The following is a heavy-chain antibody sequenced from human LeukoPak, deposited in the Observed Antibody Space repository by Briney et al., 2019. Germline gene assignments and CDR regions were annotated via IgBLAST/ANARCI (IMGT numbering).Heavy chain of an antibody. CDR2: IGDNSAI. V-gene: IGHV3-48*02. CDR1: GFTFSSFI. Sequence: PGGSLRLSCAAPGFTFSSFIMNWVRQAPGKGLEWVSYIGDNSAIYYADSVKGRFTISRDNAKNSLSLQMNSLRDEDTAVYYCAREGYYGAFDIWGQGTMVTVSS. J-gene: IGHJ3*02. D-gene: IGHD3-10*01. CDR3: AREGYYGAFDI.